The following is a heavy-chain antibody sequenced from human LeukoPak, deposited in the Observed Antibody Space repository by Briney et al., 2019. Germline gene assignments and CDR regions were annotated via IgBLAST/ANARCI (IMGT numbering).Heavy chain of an antibody. V-gene: IGHV3-20*01. D-gene: IGHD4-17*01. CDR3: ARCVTTDPMTAFDI. Sequence: GGSLRLSCAASGFTFSSSAMSWVRQAPGKGLEWVSGINWNGGSTGYADSVKGRFTISRDNAKNTLYLQMSSLRAEDTALYHCARCVTTDPMTAFDIWGQGTMVTVSS. CDR1: GFTFSSSA. J-gene: IGHJ3*02. CDR2: INWNGGST.